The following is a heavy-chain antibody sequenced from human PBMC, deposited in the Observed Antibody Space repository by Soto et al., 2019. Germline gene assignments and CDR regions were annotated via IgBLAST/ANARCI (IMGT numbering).Heavy chain of an antibody. V-gene: IGHV3-33*01. CDR2: IWYDGSNK. CDR3: ARANQPDSHDYGDNLIDY. Sequence: GGSLRLSWAASGFTFSSYGMHWVRQAPGKGLEWVAVIWYDGSNKYYADSVKGRFTISRDNSKNTLYLQMNSLRAADTAVYYCARANQPDSHDYGDNLIDYWGQGTLVTVSS. D-gene: IGHD4-17*01. J-gene: IGHJ4*02. CDR1: GFTFSSYG.